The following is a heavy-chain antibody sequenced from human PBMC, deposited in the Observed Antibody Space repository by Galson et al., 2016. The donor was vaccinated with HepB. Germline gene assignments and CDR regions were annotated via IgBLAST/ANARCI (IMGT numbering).Heavy chain of an antibody. CDR1: GGSITTSHW. J-gene: IGHJ4*02. D-gene: IGHD2-21*01. V-gene: IGHV4-4*02. CDR2: IYPSGST. CDR3: ARQDLWSIEY. Sequence: SETLSLTCAVSGGSITTSHWWSWVRQPPGEGLEWIGEIYPSGSTNYHPSLKTRVTISLDNSENQFSLKMTSVTAADTALYYCARQDLWSIEYWGQGILVTVSS.